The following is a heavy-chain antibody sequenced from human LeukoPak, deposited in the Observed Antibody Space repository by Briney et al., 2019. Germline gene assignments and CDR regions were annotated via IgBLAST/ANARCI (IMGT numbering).Heavy chain of an antibody. CDR1: GGSISSSNW. CDR2: TYHSGST. V-gene: IGHV4-4*02. D-gene: IGHD3-10*01. Sequence: SETLSLTCAVSGGSISSSNWWSWVRQPPGKGLEWIGETYHSGSTNYNPSLKSRVTISVDTSKNQFSLKLSSVTVADTAVYYCARHGRGYYGSGRPYYFDYWGQGTLVTVSS. J-gene: IGHJ4*02. CDR3: ARHGRGYYGSGRPYYFDY.